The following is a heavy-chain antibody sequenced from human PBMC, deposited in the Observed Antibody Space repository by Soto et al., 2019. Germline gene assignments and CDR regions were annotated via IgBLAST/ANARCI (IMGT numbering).Heavy chain of an antibody. CDR2: IYSGGST. CDR1: GFTVSSNY. J-gene: IGHJ4*02. V-gene: IGHV3-66*01. CDR3: ASFAVAATFDY. Sequence: GGSLRLSCAASGFTVSSNYMSWVRQAPGKGLEWVSVIYSGGSTYYADSVKGRFTISRDNSKNTLYLQMNSLRAEDTAVYYCASFAVAATFDYWGQGTLVTVSS. D-gene: IGHD6-19*01.